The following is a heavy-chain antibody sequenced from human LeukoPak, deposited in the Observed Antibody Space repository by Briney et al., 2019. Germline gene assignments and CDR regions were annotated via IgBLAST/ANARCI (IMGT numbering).Heavy chain of an antibody. CDR2: IIPIFGTA. Sequence: SVKVSCKASGGTFSSYAISWVRQAPGQGLEWMGRIIPIFGTANYAQKFQGRVTITTDESTSTAYMELSSLRSEDTAVYYCARIRYYYDSSGYYFFWFDPWGQGTLVTASS. CDR3: ARIRYYYDSSGYYFFWFDP. CDR1: GGTFSSYA. D-gene: IGHD3-22*01. V-gene: IGHV1-69*05. J-gene: IGHJ5*02.